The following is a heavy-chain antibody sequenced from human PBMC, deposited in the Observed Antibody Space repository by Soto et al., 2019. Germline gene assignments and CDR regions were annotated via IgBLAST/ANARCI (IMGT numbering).Heavy chain of an antibody. CDR2: INPNSGGT. Sequence: ASVKVSCKTSGYTFTDYYIHWVRQAPGQGLEWLGWINPNSGGTNSAQKFQGRVTMTRDTSISTAYMDLRSLRSDDTAVYYCAREGPMVAPTPTWGSGGQGTLVTGSS. CDR1: GYTFTDYY. J-gene: IGHJ4*02. V-gene: IGHV1-2*02. CDR3: AREGPMVAPTPTWGS. D-gene: IGHD5-12*01.